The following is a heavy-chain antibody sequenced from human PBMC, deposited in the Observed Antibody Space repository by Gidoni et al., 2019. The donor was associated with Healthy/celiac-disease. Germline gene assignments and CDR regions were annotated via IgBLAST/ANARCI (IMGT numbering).Heavy chain of an antibody. D-gene: IGHD6-13*01. Sequence: QVQLVQSGAEVKKPGASVKASCKASGYNFTGYYMPWVRQAPGQGLEWMGWINPNSGGTNYAQKFQGRVTMTRDTSISTAYMELSRLRSDDTAVYYCAREVAAGYYYYGMDVWGQGTTVTVSS. J-gene: IGHJ6*02. V-gene: IGHV1-2*02. CDR1: GYNFTGYY. CDR2: INPNSGGT. CDR3: AREVAAGYYYYGMDV.